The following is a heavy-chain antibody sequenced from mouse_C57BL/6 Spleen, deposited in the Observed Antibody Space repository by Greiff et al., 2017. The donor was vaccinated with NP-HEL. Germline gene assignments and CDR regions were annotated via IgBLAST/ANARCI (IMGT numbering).Heavy chain of an antibody. J-gene: IGHJ2*01. CDR1: GYSITSGYY. CDR2: ISYDGSN. V-gene: IGHV3-6*01. CDR3: ARVVRQGYYFDY. Sequence: ESGPGLVKPSQSLSLTCSVTGYSITSGYYWNWIRQFPGNKLEWMGYISYDGSNNYNPSLKNRISITRDTSKNQFFLKLNSVTTEDTATYYCARVVRQGYYFDYWGQGTTLTVSS. D-gene: IGHD2-14*01.